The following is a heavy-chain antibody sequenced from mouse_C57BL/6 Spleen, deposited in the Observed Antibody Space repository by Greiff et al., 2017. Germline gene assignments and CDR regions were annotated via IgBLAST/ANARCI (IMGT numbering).Heavy chain of an antibody. Sequence: EVQLQQSGPELVKPGASVKISCKASGYSFTGYYMNWVKQSPEKSLEWIGEINPSTGGTTYNQKFKAKATLTVDKSSSTAYMQLKSLTSEDSAVYYCARSDRGAMDYWGQGTSVTVSS. CDR1: GYSFTGYY. D-gene: IGHD3-2*01. V-gene: IGHV1-42*01. J-gene: IGHJ4*01. CDR3: ARSDRGAMDY. CDR2: INPSTGGT.